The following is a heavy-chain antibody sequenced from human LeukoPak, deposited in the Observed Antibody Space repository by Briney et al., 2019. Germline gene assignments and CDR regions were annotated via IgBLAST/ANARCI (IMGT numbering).Heavy chain of an antibody. D-gene: IGHD5-24*01. V-gene: IGHV3-23*01. CDR2: IVASGEST. Sequence: GGSLRLSCAASGFTFSVAAMTWVRQAPGKGLEWVSLIVASGESTYYADSVKGRFTISRANSKNTLSLQMNSLRVEDTAMYFCAKDIQLSTWGLGTMVTVSS. CDR1: GFTFSVAA. CDR3: AKDIQLST. J-gene: IGHJ3*01.